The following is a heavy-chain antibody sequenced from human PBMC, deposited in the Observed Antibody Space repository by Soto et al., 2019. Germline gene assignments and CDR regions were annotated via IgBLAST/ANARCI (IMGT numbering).Heavy chain of an antibody. CDR3: ARDHGDNDYYGMDV. Sequence: QVQLVESGGGVVQPGRSLRLSCAASGFTFSSYGMHWVRQAPGKGLEWVAVIWYDGSNKYYADSVKGRFTISRDNSKNTIYLQMNSLRAEDKAVYYCARDHGDNDYYGMDVWGQGTTVTVSS. D-gene: IGHD7-27*01. CDR2: IWYDGSNK. J-gene: IGHJ6*02. CDR1: GFTFSSYG. V-gene: IGHV3-33*01.